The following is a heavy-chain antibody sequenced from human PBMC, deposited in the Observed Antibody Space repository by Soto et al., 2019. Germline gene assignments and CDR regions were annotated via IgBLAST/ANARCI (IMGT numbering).Heavy chain of an antibody. V-gene: IGHV4-39*01. CDR3: ARPRTSVVTQAYFDD. CDR2: IYYSGST. D-gene: IGHD2-21*02. Sequence: SETLSLTCTVSGGSISSRTYYWGWIRQSPGKGLEWIGSIYYSGSTYYNPSLKSRVAMSVDTSKNQFSPKLRSVSAADTAVYYCARPRTSVVTQAYFDDWGQGSLVTVSS. J-gene: IGHJ4*02. CDR1: GGSISSRTYY.